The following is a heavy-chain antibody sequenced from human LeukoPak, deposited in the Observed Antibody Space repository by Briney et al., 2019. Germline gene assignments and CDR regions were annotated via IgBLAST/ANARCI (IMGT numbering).Heavy chain of an antibody. J-gene: IGHJ5*02. CDR2: ISNDGTST. V-gene: IGHV3-74*01. D-gene: IGHD2-2*01. CDR1: GLTFSNYW. Sequence: GSLRLSCAVSGLTFSNYWMHWVRQAPGKGLVWVSRISNDGTSTSYADSVKGRFTISRDNSKNTLYLQMNSLRAEDTAVYYCAKDLPRPYQLLENWFDPWGQGTLVTVSS. CDR3: AKDLPRPYQLLENWFDP.